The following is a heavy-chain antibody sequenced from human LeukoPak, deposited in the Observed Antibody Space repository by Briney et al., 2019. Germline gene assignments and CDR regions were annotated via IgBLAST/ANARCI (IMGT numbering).Heavy chain of an antibody. J-gene: IGHJ6*02. CDR1: GYTFTSYG. Sequence: ASVKVSCKASGYTFTSYGISWVRQAPGQGLEWMGWISAYNGNTNYAQELQGRVTMTTDTSTSTAYMELSRLRSDDTAVYYCARDKAPAAIRLYYYYGMDVWGQGTTVTVSS. CDR3: ARDKAPAAIRLYYYYGMDV. D-gene: IGHD2-2*02. CDR2: ISAYNGNT. V-gene: IGHV1-18*01.